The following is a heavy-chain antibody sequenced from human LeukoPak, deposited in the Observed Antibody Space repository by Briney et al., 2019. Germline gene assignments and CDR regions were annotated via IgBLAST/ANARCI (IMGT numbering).Heavy chain of an antibody. Sequence: PGRSLRLSCAASGFTLSSYAMHWVRQAPGHGLEWVAVISYDGSNKYYADSVKGRFTISRDNSKNTLYLQMNRLRDEDTAVYYCAREEGGIQLGYFDYWGQGTLVTVSS. V-gene: IGHV3-30*04. D-gene: IGHD5-18*01. CDR2: ISYDGSNK. CDR3: AREEGGIQLGYFDY. CDR1: GFTLSSYA. J-gene: IGHJ4*02.